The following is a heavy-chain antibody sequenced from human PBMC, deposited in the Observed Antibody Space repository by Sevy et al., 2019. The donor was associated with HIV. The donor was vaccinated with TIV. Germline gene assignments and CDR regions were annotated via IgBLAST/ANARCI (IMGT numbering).Heavy chain of an antibody. CDR2: ISGGDHTI. J-gene: IGHJ6*02. V-gene: IGHV3-11*01. D-gene: IGHD4-17*01. Sequence: GGSLRLSCAASGFTFSDFYMSWIRQAPGKGLEWISYISGGDHTIYYADSVKGRFTISRDNDKNSLYLQMNSLRAEDTAVYYCARDHVKDGDLGDYYYFAMDLWGQGTTVTVSS. CDR3: ARDHVKDGDLGDYYYFAMDL. CDR1: GFTFSDFY.